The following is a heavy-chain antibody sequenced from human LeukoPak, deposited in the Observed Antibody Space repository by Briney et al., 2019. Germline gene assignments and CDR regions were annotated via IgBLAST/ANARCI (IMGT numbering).Heavy chain of an antibody. Sequence: SETLSLTCAVYGGSFSGYYWSWIRQPPGKGLERIGEINHSGSTNYNPSLKSRVTISVDTSKNQFSLKLSSVTAADTAVYYCARGLKDIVVVVAATPRPNWFDPWGQGTLVTVSS. CDR3: ARGLKDIVVVVAATPRPNWFDP. D-gene: IGHD2-15*01. J-gene: IGHJ5*02. CDR1: GGSFSGYY. V-gene: IGHV4-34*01. CDR2: INHSGST.